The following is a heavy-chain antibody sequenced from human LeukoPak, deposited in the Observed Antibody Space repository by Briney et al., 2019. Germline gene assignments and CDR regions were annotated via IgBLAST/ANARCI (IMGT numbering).Heavy chain of an antibody. V-gene: IGHV3-21*01. D-gene: IGHD6-19*01. CDR3: ARCRGSGRSGWYFDF. J-gene: IGHJ2*01. CDR2: ISSSSSYI. Sequence: PGGSLRLSCAASGFTFSSYSMNWVRQAPGKGLEWVSSISSSSSYIYYADSVKGRFTISRDNAKNSLYLQMNSLRAEDTAVYYCARCRGSGRSGWYFDFWGRGTLVTVS. CDR1: GFTFSSYS.